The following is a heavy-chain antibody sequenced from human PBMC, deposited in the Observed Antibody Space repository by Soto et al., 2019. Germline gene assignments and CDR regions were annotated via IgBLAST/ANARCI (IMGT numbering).Heavy chain of an antibody. J-gene: IGHJ3*02. CDR1: AFTFSSYC. V-gene: IGHV3-7*03. CDR3: ARDLFEAARRGEYAFDI. D-gene: IGHD3-16*01. Sequence: XGSLSLSCAASAFTFSSYCMSWVRQAPGKGLEWVANIKQDGSEKYYVDSVKGRFTISRDNAKNSLYLQMNSLRAEDTAVYYCARDLFEAARRGEYAFDIWGQGTMVTVSS. CDR2: IKQDGSEK.